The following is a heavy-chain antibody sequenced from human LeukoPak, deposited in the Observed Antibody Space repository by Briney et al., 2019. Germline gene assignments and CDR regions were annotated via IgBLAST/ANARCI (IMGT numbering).Heavy chain of an antibody. Sequence: GGSLRLSCAASWFTVSSNYMSWVRQAPGKGLEWVSSISSSSSYIYYADSVKGRFTISRDNAKNSLYLQMNTLRAEDTAVYYCAKRGGGSSGYYMYFDYWGQGAPVTVSS. CDR3: AKRGGGSSGYYMYFDY. J-gene: IGHJ4*02. D-gene: IGHD6-19*01. V-gene: IGHV3-21*04. CDR1: WFTVSSNY. CDR2: ISSSSSYI.